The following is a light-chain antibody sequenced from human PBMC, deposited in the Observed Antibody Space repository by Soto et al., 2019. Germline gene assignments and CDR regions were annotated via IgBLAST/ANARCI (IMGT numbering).Light chain of an antibody. CDR1: SSDVGGYNY. V-gene: IGLV2-11*01. CDR2: DVS. J-gene: IGLJ2*01. CDR3: CSYAGSYIFGV. Sequence: QSALTQPRSVSGSPGQSVTISCTGTSSDVGGYNYVSWYQQHPGKAPKLMIYDVSKRPSGVPDRFSGSKSGNTASLTISGLQAEDEADYYCCSYAGSYIFGVSGGGTKLTVL.